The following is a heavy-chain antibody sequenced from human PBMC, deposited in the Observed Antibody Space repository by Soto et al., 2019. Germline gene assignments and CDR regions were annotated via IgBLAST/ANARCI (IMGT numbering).Heavy chain of an antibody. CDR2: ISSSSSTI. D-gene: IGHD3-9*01. CDR1: GFTFSSYS. V-gene: IGHV3-48*02. CDR3: ARVMGPDYDILTGYHLAY. Sequence: GGSLRLSCAASGFTFSSYSMNWVRQAPGKGLEWVSYISSSSSTIYYADSVKGRFTISRDNAKNSLYLQMNSLRDEDTAVYYCARVMGPDYDILTGYHLAYWGQGTLVTVSS. J-gene: IGHJ4*02.